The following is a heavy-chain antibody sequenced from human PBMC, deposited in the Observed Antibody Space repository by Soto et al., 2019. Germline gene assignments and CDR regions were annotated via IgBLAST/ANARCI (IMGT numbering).Heavy chain of an antibody. CDR2: ISGSGGST. CDR1: GFTFSSYA. Sequence: GGSLRLSCAASGFTFSSYAMSWVRQAPGEGLEWVSAISGSGGSTYYADSVKGRFTISRDNSKNTLYLQMNSLRAEDTAVYYCAKCPLGGWYFDYWGQGTLVTVSS. V-gene: IGHV3-23*01. J-gene: IGHJ4*02. CDR3: AKCPLGGWYFDY. D-gene: IGHD5-12*01.